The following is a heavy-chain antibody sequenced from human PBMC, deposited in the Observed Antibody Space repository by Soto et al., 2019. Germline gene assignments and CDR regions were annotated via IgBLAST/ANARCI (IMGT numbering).Heavy chain of an antibody. CDR2: IYYSGST. V-gene: IGHV4-31*03. CDR3: ARDVYGSGSTTYGMDV. CDR1: GGSISSGGYY. J-gene: IGHJ6*02. Sequence: PSETLSLTCTVSGGSISSGGYYWSWIRQHPGEGLEWIGYIYYSGSTYYNPSLKSRVTISVDTSKNQFSLKLSSVTAADTDVYYCARDVYGSGSTTYGMDVWGQGTTVTVSS. D-gene: IGHD3-10*01.